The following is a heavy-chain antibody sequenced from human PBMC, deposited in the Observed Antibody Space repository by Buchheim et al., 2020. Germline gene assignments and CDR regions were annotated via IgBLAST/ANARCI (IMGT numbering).Heavy chain of an antibody. D-gene: IGHD4-23*01. Sequence: EVQLVESGGGLVQPGQSLRLSCAASGFTVSRYWMHWVRQVPGKGLVRVSRIDGDGSAADYADSVTGRVTVSRDNAKNTVYLQLNSLRVEDTAVYYCARASNSRDYFDSWGQGTL. CDR1: GFTVSRYW. CDR2: IDGDGSAA. V-gene: IGHV3-74*01. CDR3: ARASNSRDYFDS. J-gene: IGHJ4*02.